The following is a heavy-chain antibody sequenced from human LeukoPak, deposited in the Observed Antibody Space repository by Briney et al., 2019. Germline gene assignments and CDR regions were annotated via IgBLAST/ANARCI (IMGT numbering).Heavy chain of an antibody. CDR2: ISYDGSNK. CDR1: GFTFSSYG. CDR3: PKRQQLVSLHFDY. Sequence: GGSLRLSCAASGFTFSSYGMHWVRQAPGKGLEWVAVISYDGSNKYYADSVKGRFTISRDNSKNTLYLQMNSLRAEDTAVYYCPKRQQLVSLHFDYWGQGTLVTVSS. D-gene: IGHD6-13*01. J-gene: IGHJ4*02. V-gene: IGHV3-30*18.